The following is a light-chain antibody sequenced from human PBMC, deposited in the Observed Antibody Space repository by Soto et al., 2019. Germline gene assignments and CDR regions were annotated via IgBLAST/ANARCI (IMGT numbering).Light chain of an antibody. V-gene: IGLV2-14*01. CDR1: SSDVGGYKY. Sequence: QSVLTQPASVSGSPGQSITISCTGTSSDVGGYKYVSWYQLHPGKAPKLMVYEVSYRPSGVSSRFSGSKSANTASLTISGLQAEDEADYYCRSYASSTAYVFGTGTKLTVL. CDR3: RSYASSTAYV. J-gene: IGLJ1*01. CDR2: EVS.